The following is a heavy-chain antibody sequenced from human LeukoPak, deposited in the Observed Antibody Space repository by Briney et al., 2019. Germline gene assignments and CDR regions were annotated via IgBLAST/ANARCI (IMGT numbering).Heavy chain of an antibody. D-gene: IGHD3-10*01. CDR3: ARHTNMVRGVPYYFDF. CDR2: IYPGGGSET. CDR1: GYSFPSYW. J-gene: IGHJ4*02. Sequence: GESLKISCKGSGYSFPSYWIAWVRQMPGKGLEWMGIIYPGGGSETRYSPSFQGQVTISADKSISTAYLQWSSLKASDTAMYYCARHTNMVRGVPYYFDFWGQGTLVTVSS. V-gene: IGHV5-51*01.